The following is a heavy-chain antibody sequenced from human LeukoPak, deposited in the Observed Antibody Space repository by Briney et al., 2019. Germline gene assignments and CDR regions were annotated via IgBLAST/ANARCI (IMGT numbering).Heavy chain of an antibody. CDR2: INPDSFVT. CDR3: ARVIVGATVFGY. CDR1: GYTFTSYA. V-gene: IGHV1-2*02. J-gene: IGHJ4*02. Sequence: ASVKVSCKASGYTFTSYAMNWVRQAPGQGLEWMGWINPDSFVTNYAQKFQGRVTLTLDTSINTAYMELSGLNFDDTAVYYCARVIVGATVFGYWGQGTLVTVSS. D-gene: IGHD1-26*01.